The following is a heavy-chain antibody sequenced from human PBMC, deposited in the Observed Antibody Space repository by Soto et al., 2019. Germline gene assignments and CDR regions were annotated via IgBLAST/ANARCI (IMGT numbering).Heavy chain of an antibody. Sequence: SETLSLTCTVSGGSISSYYWSWIRQPPGKGLEWIGYIYYSGSTNYNPSLKSRVTISVDTSKNQFSLKLSSVTAADTAVYYCARLRTGTRNYYYMDVWGKGTTVTVS. D-gene: IGHD1-1*01. V-gene: IGHV4-59*08. CDR1: GGSISSYY. J-gene: IGHJ6*03. CDR2: IYYSGST. CDR3: ARLRTGTRNYYYMDV.